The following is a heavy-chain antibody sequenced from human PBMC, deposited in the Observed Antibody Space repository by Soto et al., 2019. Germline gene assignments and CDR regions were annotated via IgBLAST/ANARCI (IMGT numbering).Heavy chain of an antibody. J-gene: IGHJ4*02. Sequence: SEPRSLTCSVSGGSINSGFYCWTWIRQFPGKGLEWIGYIHNSGTTYYKPSLKSRVDISIDTSKNQFSLTLSSVTAADTAVYYCARDDFGDSGPEWGQGTAVPVSS. CDR2: IHNSGTT. D-gene: IGHD4-17*01. V-gene: IGHV4-31*03. CDR1: GGSINSGFYC. CDR3: ARDDFGDSGPE.